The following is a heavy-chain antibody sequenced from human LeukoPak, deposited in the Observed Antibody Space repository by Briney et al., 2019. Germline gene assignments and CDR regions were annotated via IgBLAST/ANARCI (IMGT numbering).Heavy chain of an antibody. V-gene: IGHV1-69*13. CDR3: ARDRGYSYGYGY. CDR1: GGTFSSYA. J-gene: IGHJ4*02. CDR2: IIPIFGTE. D-gene: IGHD5-18*01. Sequence: ASVKVSCKASGGTFSSYAISWVRQAPGQGLEWMGGIIPIFGTENYAQKFQGRVTITADESTSTAYMELSSLRSEDTAVYYRARDRGYSYGYGYWGQGTLVTVSS.